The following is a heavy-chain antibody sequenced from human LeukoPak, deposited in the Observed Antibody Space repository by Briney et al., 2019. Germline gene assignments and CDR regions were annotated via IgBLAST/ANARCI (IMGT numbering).Heavy chain of an antibody. CDR1: GFTFSSYG. J-gene: IGHJ4*02. D-gene: IGHD3-22*01. CDR3: AEGDNYYDSSGYYYVRALFDY. CDR2: TSYNGNIK. V-gene: IGHV3-30*03. Sequence: GRSLRLSCAASGFTFSSYGMHWVRQAPGKGLEWVAGTSYNGNIKYYADYVKGRFSISRDNSKNTLYLQMDSLRAEDTAVYYCAEGDNYYDSSGYYYVRALFDYWGQGTLVTVSS.